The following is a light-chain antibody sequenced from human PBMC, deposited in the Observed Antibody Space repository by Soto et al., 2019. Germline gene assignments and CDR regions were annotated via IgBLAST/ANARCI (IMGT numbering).Light chain of an antibody. CDR3: QQYGSSPFT. CDR1: QSVSSSY. V-gene: IGKV3-20*01. Sequence: EIVLTQSPGTLSLSPGERATLSCRASQSVSSSYLAWYQQKPGQAPRLLIYGASSRATGIPDRFSGSGSGTDSTLTISRLEPEDFAVYYCQQYGSSPFTFGPGTKVDI. CDR2: GAS. J-gene: IGKJ3*01.